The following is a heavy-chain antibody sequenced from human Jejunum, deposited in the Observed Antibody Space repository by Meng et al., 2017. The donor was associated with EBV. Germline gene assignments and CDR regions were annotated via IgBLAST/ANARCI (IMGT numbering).Heavy chain of an antibody. CDR3: SRDLRGPFDY. J-gene: IGHJ4*02. V-gene: IGHV3-74*01. Sequence: EAQVGESGGGLVQPGGSLRLSCVGSGYTFSNYWMHWVRQTPGKGLVWVSRINEDGTHTDYADSVKGRFTISRDNAKNTLTLQMNSLRVEDTAVYYCSRDLRGPFDYWGQGTLVTVSS. CDR1: GYTFSNYW. D-gene: IGHD3-16*01. CDR2: INEDGTHT.